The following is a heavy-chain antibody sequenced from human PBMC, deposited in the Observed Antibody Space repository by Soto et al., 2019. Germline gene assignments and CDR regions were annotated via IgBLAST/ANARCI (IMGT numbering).Heavy chain of an antibody. CDR1: GFTFSSYA. V-gene: IGHV3-30-3*01. CDR2: ISYDGSNK. J-gene: IGHJ4*02. CDR3: ARDHPPDDSSGYSLEFDY. Sequence: QVQLVESGGGVVQPGRSLRLSCAASGFTFSSYAMHWVRQAPGKGLEWVAVISYDGSNKYYADSVKGRFTISRDNSKNTLYLQMNSLRAEDTAVYYCARDHPPDDSSGYSLEFDYWGQGTLVTVFS. D-gene: IGHD3-22*01.